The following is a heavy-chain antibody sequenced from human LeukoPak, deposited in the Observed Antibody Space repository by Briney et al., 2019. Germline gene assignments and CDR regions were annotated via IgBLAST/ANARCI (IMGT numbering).Heavy chain of an antibody. V-gene: IGHV1-8*01. Sequence: ASVKVSCKASGYTFTSYDINWVRQATGRGLGWMGWMNPNSGNTGYAQKFQGRVTMTRNTSISTAYMELSSLRSEDTAVYYCARARQGMVPYLNYYYYGMDVWGQGTTVTVSS. D-gene: IGHD4/OR15-4a*01. CDR1: GYTFTSYD. J-gene: IGHJ6*02. CDR3: ARARQGMVPYLNYYYYGMDV. CDR2: MNPNSGNT.